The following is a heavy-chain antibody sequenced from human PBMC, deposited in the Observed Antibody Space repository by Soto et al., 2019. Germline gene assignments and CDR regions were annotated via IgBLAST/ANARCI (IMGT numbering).Heavy chain of an antibody. CDR1: GYTFTGYY. V-gene: IGHV1-2*04. CDR2: INPNSGGT. CDR3: ARELELPAEEYYYYYGMDV. J-gene: IGHJ6*02. Sequence: ASVQVSCKASGYTFTGYYMHWVRQAPGQGLEWMGWINPNSGGTNYAQKFQGWVTMTRDTSISTAYMELSRLRSDDTAVYYCARELELPAEEYYYYYGMDVWG. D-gene: IGHD1-7*01.